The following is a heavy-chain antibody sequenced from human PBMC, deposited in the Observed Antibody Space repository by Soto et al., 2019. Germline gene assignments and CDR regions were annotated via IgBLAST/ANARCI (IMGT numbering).Heavy chain of an antibody. CDR3: AKERDNGDDRYYFDY. J-gene: IGHJ4*02. V-gene: IGHV3-23*01. D-gene: IGHD2-8*01. CDR2: ISGGGDSI. CDR1: VFTFSIYA. Sequence: PWGALLVSCASSVFTFSIYAMTWVRQAPGKGLEWVSAISGGGDSIYYADSVKGRFTISRDQSKNTLYLQMHSLRAEDTAVYFCAKERDNGDDRYYFDYWGQGTLVTVSS.